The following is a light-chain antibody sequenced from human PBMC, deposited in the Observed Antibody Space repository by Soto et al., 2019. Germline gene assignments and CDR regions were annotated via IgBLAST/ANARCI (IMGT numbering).Light chain of an antibody. V-gene: IGKV3-20*01. CDR1: QGIGDT. CDR3: QQYGGSTRT. Sequence: EVVMTQSPATLSVSPGEGVTLSCRASQGIGDTLAWYQHKPGQTPRLLIHGASSRATGVPDRITGSGSGTDFTLSISRLEPEDFAVYYCQQYGGSTRTFGQGTKVDIK. J-gene: IGKJ1*01. CDR2: GAS.